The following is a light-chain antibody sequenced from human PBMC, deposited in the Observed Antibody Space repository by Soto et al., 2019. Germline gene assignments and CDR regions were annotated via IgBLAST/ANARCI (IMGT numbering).Light chain of an antibody. J-gene: IGLJ1*01. V-gene: IGLV1-44*01. CDR3: ASWDVTLNGLYV. CDR1: SSNIGSGT. CDR2: NDN. Sequence: QSVLTQPPSASGTPGQRVTFSCSGSSSNIGSGTVNWYQQLPGTAPKLLIYNDNQRPSGVPDRFSGSKSGTSASLAISGLQSEDEAHYYCASWDVTLNGLYVFGTGTKVTVL.